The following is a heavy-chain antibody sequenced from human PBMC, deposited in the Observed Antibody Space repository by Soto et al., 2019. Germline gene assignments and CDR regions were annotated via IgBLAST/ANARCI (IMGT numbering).Heavy chain of an antibody. CDR1: GYSITNYD. V-gene: IGHV1-8*01. J-gene: IGHJ5*01. D-gene: IGHD5-18*01. Sequence: QVQLVQVGAEVKKPGASVKVSCKASGYSITNYDINWVRQATGQRLEWMGWMNPNSGKAGYPQKFQGRVTMTRNNPIRTAYMELSNLTSDDTAVYYCVKGDSRSWFDSWGQGTLVTVSS. CDR2: MNPNSGKA. CDR3: VKGDSRSWFDS.